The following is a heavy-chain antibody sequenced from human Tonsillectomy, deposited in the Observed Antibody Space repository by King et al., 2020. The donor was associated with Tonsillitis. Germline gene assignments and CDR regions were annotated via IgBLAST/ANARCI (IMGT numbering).Heavy chain of an antibody. CDR2: TSYDGYNK. CDR1: GFTFSSYA. J-gene: IGHJ4*02. Sequence: VQLVESGGGVVQPGRSLRLSCAASGFTFSSYAMHWVRQAPGKGLEWVAVTSYDGYNKYYADSVKGRFTISRDNSKNTLYLQMNSLRAEVTAVYYCARDRGEFGVVAATQDYWGQGTLVTVSS. CDR3: ARDRGEFGVVAATQDY. D-gene: IGHD2-15*01. V-gene: IGHV3-30*04.